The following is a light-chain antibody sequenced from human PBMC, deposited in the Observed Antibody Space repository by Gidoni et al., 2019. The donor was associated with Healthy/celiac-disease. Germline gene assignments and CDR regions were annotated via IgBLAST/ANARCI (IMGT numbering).Light chain of an antibody. CDR2: EVS. CDR1: SSDVGRYNL. J-gene: IGLJ2*01. Sequence: QSALTQPASVSGSPGQSITISCTGTSSDVGRYNLVSWYQQHPGKAPKLMIYEVSKRPSGVSNRFSGSKSGNTASLTISGLQAEDEADYYCCSYAGSRVFGGGTKLTAL. V-gene: IGLV2-23*02. CDR3: CSYAGSRV.